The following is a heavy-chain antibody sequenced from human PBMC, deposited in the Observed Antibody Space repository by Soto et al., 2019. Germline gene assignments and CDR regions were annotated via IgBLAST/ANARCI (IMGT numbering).Heavy chain of an antibody. CDR1: GDSISSYY. J-gene: IGHJ4*02. CDR3: ARVKTDEKVVDY. Sequence: PSETLSLTCTVSGDSISSYYWGWIRQPPGKGLQWIGYVFYRGGTAYDPSLKSRVTMSLDMSKKQLSLKLSSVTAADTATYYCARVKTDEKVVDYWGQGTQVTV. V-gene: IGHV4-59*01. CDR2: VFYRGGT.